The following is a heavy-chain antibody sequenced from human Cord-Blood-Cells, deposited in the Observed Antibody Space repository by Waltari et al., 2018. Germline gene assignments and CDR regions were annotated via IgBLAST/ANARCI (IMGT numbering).Heavy chain of an antibody. J-gene: IGHJ4*02. V-gene: IGHV4-39*01. D-gene: IGHD1-26*01. CDR1: GGSIRSSSYY. CDR2: IYYRGST. CDR3: ARQGYSGSYYYFDY. Sequence: QLQLQESGPGLVKPSETLSLTCTVSGGSIRSSSYYWCWIREPPGKGLEWIGSIYYRGSTYYTPSLKNRVTISVDTSKNQFSLKLSSVTAADTAVYYCARQGYSGSYYYFDYWGQGTLVTVSS.